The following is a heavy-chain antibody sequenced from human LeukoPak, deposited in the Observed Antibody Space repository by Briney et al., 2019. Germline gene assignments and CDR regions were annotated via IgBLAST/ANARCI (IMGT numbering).Heavy chain of an antibody. Sequence: SETLSLTCTVSGGSISSGSYYWSWIRQPAGKGLEWIGRIYTSGSTNYNPSLKSRVTISVDTSKNQFSLKLSSVTAADTAVYYCARGPLPPRYCSSTSCRNWFDPWGQGTLVTVSS. CDR3: ARGPLPPRYCSSTSCRNWFDP. J-gene: IGHJ5*02. CDR1: GGSISSGSYY. CDR2: IYTSGST. V-gene: IGHV4-61*02. D-gene: IGHD2-2*01.